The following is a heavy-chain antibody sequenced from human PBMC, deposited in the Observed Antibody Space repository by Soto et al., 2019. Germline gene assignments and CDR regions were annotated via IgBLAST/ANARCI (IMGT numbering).Heavy chain of an antibody. CDR3: ARVAVAGTELYTNCYYGMDV. Sequence: SETLSLTCTVSGGSISSYYWSWIRQPAGKGLEWIGRIYTSGSTNYNPSLKSRVTMSVDTSKNQFSLKLSSVTAADTAVYYCARVAVAGTELYTNCYYGMDVWGQGTTVTVSS. V-gene: IGHV4-4*07. CDR1: GGSISSYY. J-gene: IGHJ6*02. CDR2: IYTSGST. D-gene: IGHD6-19*01.